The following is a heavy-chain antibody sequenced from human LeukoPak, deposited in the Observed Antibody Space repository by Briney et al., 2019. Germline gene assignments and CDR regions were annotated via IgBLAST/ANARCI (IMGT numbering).Heavy chain of an antibody. Sequence: GGSLRLPCAVSGFTFDDYAMHWVRQAPGKGLEWVSLISGDGATTYYADSVKGRFTISRDNSKNSLYLQMNSLRTEDTALYYCAKTPPSYGRWGQGTLVTVSS. D-gene: IGHD1-14*01. J-gene: IGHJ4*02. CDR2: ISGDGATT. CDR1: GFTFDDYA. CDR3: AKTPPSYGR. V-gene: IGHV3-43*02.